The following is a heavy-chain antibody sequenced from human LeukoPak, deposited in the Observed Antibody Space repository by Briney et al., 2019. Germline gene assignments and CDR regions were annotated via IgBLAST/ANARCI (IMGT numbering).Heavy chain of an antibody. CDR1: GFSISSGYY. V-gene: IGHV4-38-2*02. Sequence: PSETLSLTCTVSGFSISSGYYWGWIRQPPGKGLEWIGSIYHSGSTYYNPSLKSRVTMSVDTSKNQFSLKLSSVTAADTAVYYCARVNWGSSGYGPEYYFDFWGQGTLVTVSS. CDR3: ARVNWGSSGYGPEYYFDF. D-gene: IGHD3-22*01. J-gene: IGHJ4*02. CDR2: IYHSGST.